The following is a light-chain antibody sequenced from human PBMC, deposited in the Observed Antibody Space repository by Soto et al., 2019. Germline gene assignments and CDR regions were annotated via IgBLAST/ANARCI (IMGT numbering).Light chain of an antibody. J-gene: IGKJ1*01. CDR1: QSVLYSPNNKNY. CDR2: WAS. Sequence: DIVMTQSPESLAVSLGEXATINCKSSQSVLYSPNNKNYIAWYQQKPGQPPKLLFYWASTRESGVPDRFSGSGSGTDFTLTISSLQAEDVAVCCCHHYFSAPWTFGQGTKVDIK. V-gene: IGKV4-1*01. CDR3: HHYFSAPWT.